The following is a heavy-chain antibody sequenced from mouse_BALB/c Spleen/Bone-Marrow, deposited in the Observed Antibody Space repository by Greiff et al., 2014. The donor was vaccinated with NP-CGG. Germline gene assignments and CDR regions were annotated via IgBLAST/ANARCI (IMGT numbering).Heavy chain of an antibody. J-gene: IGHJ2*01. CDR1: GFNIKDIY. CDR3: ARDYGPFDY. Sequence: VQLKQSGAELVKPGASVKLSCTASGFNIKDIYMHWVKQRPEQGLEWIGRIDPANGDTKYDPKFQGKATITAGTSSNTAYLQLSSLTSEDTAVYYCARDYGPFDYWGQGTTLTVSS. D-gene: IGHD1-2*01. V-gene: IGHV14-3*02. CDR2: IDPANGDT.